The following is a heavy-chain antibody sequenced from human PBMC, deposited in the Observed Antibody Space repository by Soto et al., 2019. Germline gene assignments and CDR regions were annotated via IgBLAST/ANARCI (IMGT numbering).Heavy chain of an antibody. CDR1: GFTFSRYA. D-gene: IGHD2-15*01. CDR2: VSDSGGNT. CDR3: GKDAYCSGAGCSLSPGMAV. V-gene: IGHV3-23*01. Sequence: EVQLLESGGSLVQPGGSLRLSCAASGFTFSRYAMNWVRQAPGKGLEWVSAVSDSGGNTYYADSVKGRFTISRDNSNNTLYLQMNSLRAEDTAIYYCGKDAYCSGAGCSLSPGMAVWGHGTTVTVSS. J-gene: IGHJ6*02.